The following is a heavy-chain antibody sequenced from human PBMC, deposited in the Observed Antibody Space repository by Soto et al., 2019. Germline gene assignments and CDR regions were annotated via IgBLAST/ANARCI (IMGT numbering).Heavy chain of an antibody. V-gene: IGHV1-69*13. J-gene: IGHJ6*02. CDR1: GGTFSSYA. CDR2: IIPIFGTA. D-gene: IGHD3-16*01. Sequence: GSSVQVSCKASGGTFSSYAISWVRQAPGQGLEWMGGIIPIFGTANYAQKFQGRVTITADESTSTAYMELSSLRSEDTAVYYCAKLSTLGEARYYYYYYGRDALGQATTVTVS. CDR3: AKLSTLGEARYYYYYYGRDA.